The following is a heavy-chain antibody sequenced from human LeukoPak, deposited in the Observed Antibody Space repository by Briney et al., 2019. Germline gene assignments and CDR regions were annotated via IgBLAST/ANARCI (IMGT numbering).Heavy chain of an antibody. CDR3: ARDPYYYGSGSCSTHTSFDY. CDR1: GFTFDDYG. CDR2: INWNGGST. J-gene: IGHJ4*02. Sequence: GGSLRLSCAASGFTFDDYGMSWVRQAPGKGLEWVSGINWNGGSTGYADSVKGRFTISRDNAKNSLFLQMNSLRAEDTALYYCARDPYYYGSGSCSTHTSFDYWGQGTLVTVSS. D-gene: IGHD3-10*01. V-gene: IGHV3-20*04.